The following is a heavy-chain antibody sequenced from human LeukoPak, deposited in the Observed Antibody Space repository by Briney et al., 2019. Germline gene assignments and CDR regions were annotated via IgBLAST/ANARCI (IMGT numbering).Heavy chain of an antibody. D-gene: IGHD6-6*01. V-gene: IGHV3-30*03. J-gene: IGHJ4*02. CDR1: GFTFSSYG. CDR2: ISYDGSNK. CDR3: AREGIAARPPLDY. Sequence: PGGSLRLSCAASGFTFSSYGMHWVRQAPGKGLEWVAVISYDGSNKYYADSVKGRFTISRDNSKNTLYLQMNSLRAEDTAVYYCAREGIAARPPLDYWGQGTLVTVSS.